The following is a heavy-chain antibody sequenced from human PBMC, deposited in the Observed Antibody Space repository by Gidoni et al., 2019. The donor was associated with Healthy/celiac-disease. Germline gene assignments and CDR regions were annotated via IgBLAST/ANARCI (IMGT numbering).Heavy chain of an antibody. Sequence: QVQLQESGPGLVKPSQTLSLTCTVSGGSISSGSYYWSWIRQPAGKGLEWIGRIYTSGSTNYNPSLKSRVTISVDTSKNQFSRKLSSVTAADTAVYYCAGFGNGMDVWGQGTTVTVSS. CDR1: GGSISSGSYY. CDR3: AGFGNGMDV. V-gene: IGHV4-61*02. CDR2: IYTSGST. J-gene: IGHJ6*02. D-gene: IGHD3-10*01.